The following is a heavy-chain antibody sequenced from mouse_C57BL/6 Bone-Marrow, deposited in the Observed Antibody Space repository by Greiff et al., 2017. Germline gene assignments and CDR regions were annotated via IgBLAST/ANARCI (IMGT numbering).Heavy chain of an antibody. CDR2: IYPGGGYT. J-gene: IGHJ4*01. V-gene: IGHV1-63*01. Sequence: QVQLQQSGAELVRPGTSVKMSCKASGYTFTNYWIGWAKQRPGHGLEWIGDIYPGGGYTNYNEKFKGKATLTADKSSSTAYMQFSSLTSEDAAIYYCARKLGWAMDYWGQGTSVTVSS. CDR3: ARKLGWAMDY. CDR1: GYTFTNYW. D-gene: IGHD4-1*01.